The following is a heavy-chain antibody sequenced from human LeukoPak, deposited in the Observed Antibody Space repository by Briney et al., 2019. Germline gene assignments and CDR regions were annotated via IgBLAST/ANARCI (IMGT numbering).Heavy chain of an antibody. CDR3: GRASHLGELSLGY. D-gene: IGHD3-16*02. V-gene: IGHV4-31*03. Sequence: PSQTLSLTCTVSGGSITSGGHYCSWIRQHPGKGLEWIGYISYSGTTYYNPSLKSRVTISLGTSKNQFSLQLSSVTAADTAVYYCGRASHLGELSLGYWGQGTLVTVSS. CDR1: GGSITSGGHY. CDR2: ISYSGTT. J-gene: IGHJ4*02.